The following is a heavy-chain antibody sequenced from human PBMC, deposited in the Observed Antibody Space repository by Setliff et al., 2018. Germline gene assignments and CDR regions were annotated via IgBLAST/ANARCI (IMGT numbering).Heavy chain of an antibody. CDR2: VYYSGNT. J-gene: IGHJ4*02. V-gene: IGHV4-39*07. D-gene: IGHD3-22*01. Sequence: PSETLSLTCTVSGGSIGTTDYYWGWIRQPPGKGLEWIGCVYYSGNTYYSPSLKSRVTMFVDTSKNQFSLMLYSVTAADTAIYYCARYDSSGYSENYYFDYWGQGTLVTVSS. CDR1: GGSIGTTDYY. CDR3: ARYDSSGYSENYYFDY.